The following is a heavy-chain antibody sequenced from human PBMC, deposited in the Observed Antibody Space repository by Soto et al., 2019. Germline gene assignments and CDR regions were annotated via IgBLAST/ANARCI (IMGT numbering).Heavy chain of an antibody. J-gene: IGHJ3*02. Sequence: SVKVSCKASGGTFSSYAISWVRQAPGQGLEWMGGIIPIFGTANYAQKFQGRVTITADESTSTAYMELGSLRSEDTAVYYCARVLYDSSGYSRAFDIWGQGTMVTVSS. V-gene: IGHV1-69*13. D-gene: IGHD3-22*01. CDR2: IIPIFGTA. CDR1: GGTFSSYA. CDR3: ARVLYDSSGYSRAFDI.